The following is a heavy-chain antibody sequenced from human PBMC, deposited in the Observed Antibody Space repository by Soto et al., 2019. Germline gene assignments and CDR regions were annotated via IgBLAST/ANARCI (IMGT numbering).Heavy chain of an antibody. CDR2: ITPLKGNT. J-gene: IGHJ1*01. CDR1: GYTFTSYG. Sequence: QVLLVQSGAEVKKPGASVKVSCKASGYTFTSYGISWVRQAPGQGLEWMGWITPLKGNTHYSQNFQGRVIMTTDPSTNTAYLEMRRLTSDDTAVYYCTKDSGARPEYFQEWGQGTLVSVSS. CDR3: TKDSGARPEYFQE. D-gene: IGHD4-17*01. V-gene: IGHV1-18*01.